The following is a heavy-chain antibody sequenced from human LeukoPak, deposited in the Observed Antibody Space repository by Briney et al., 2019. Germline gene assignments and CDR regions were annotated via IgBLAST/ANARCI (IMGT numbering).Heavy chain of an antibody. D-gene: IGHD4-11*01. V-gene: IGHV3-30*03. CDR1: GFTFSSYA. J-gene: IGHJ4*02. Sequence: GGSLRLSCAASGFTFSSYAMSWVRQAPGKGLEWVAVISYDGSNKYYADSVKGRFTISRDNSKNTLYLQMNSLRAEDTAVYYYASHYTAGYWGQGTLVTVSS. CDR3: ASHYTAGY. CDR2: ISYDGSNK.